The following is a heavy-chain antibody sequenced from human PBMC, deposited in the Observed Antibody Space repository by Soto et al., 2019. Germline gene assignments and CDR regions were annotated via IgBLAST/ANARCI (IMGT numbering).Heavy chain of an antibody. D-gene: IGHD1-26*01. V-gene: IGHV1-2*04. Sequence: ASVKVSCKASGYTFTGYYMHWVRQAPGQGLEWMGWINPNSGGTNYAQKFQGWVTMTRDTSISTAYMELSRLRSDDTAVYYCARGGGSNYYYYGMDVWGQGTTVTVSS. CDR2: INPNSGGT. J-gene: IGHJ6*02. CDR3: ARGGGSNYYYYGMDV. CDR1: GYTFTGYY.